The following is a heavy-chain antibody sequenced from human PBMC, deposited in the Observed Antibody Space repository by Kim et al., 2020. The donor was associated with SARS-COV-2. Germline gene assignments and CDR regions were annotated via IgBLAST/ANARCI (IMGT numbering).Heavy chain of an antibody. Sequence: GGSLRLSCVTSEFTFSSSILHWVRQAPGKGLELVAAMSFDGFSKYFVDSVKGRFTISRDNSKNTMYLELNSLRAEDSAVYYCAREGGSSGRCGYFDSWG. V-gene: IGHV3-30*04. D-gene: IGHD6-19*01. CDR3: AREGGSSGRCGYFDS. J-gene: IGHJ4*01. CDR2: MSFDGFSK. CDR1: EFTFSSSI.